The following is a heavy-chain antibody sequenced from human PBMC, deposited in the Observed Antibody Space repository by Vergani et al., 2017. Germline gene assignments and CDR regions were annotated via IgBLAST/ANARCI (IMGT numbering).Heavy chain of an antibody. CDR3: AGHGGSGNFYHLFDS. D-gene: IGHD3-10*01. CDR1: NYSISRGYF. CDR2: FHHTGMT. Sequence: QVQLQESGPGLVKPSETLSLTCTVSNYSISRGYFWGWIRRPLGKGLEWIASFHHTGMTYNNPSLKSRVTISVDTSKNLISLKLNSVTAAATALYYCAGHGGSGNFYHLFDSWTQGTLVTVSS. J-gene: IGHJ4*02. V-gene: IGHV4-38-2*02.